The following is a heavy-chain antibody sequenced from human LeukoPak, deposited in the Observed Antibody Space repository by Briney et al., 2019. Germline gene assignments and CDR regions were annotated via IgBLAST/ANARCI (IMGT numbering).Heavy chain of an antibody. D-gene: IGHD1-26*01. CDR2: IVGTSGNT. CDR1: GFTFSSYA. Sequence: PGGSLRLSCEGSGFTFSSYAMTWVRQAPGKGLEWVSGIVGTSGNTYYADSVKGRFTIPRDISNSTLYLQMNSLRVEDTAQYYCAKDKIVGDGRWDFDHWGRGTLVTVSS. J-gene: IGHJ5*02. CDR3: AKDKIVGDGRWDFDH. V-gene: IGHV3-23*01.